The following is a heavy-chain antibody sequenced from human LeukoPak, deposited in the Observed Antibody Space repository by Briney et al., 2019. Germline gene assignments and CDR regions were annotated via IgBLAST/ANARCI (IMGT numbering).Heavy chain of an antibody. V-gene: IGHV4-34*01. CDR3: ASGAVYYDFWSGYIS. J-gene: IGHJ5*02. D-gene: IGHD3-3*01. CDR2: MYHSGST. CDR1: GESFVGYY. Sequence: SETLSLTCAVYGESFVGYYWGWIRQPPGKGLEWIGSMYHSGSTYYNPSLRSRVIISVDTSKNQFSLKLSSVTAADTAVYYCASGAVYYDFWSGYISWGQGTLVTVSS.